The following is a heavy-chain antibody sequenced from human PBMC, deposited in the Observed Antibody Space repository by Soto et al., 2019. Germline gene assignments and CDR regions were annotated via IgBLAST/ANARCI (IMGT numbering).Heavy chain of an antibody. V-gene: IGHV1-18*01. CDR2: TTAYNGNT. CDR1: GYTFTSYG. J-gene: IGHJ4*02. D-gene: IGHD3-10*01. CDR3: ASDIVFGEYGY. Sequence: QVQLVQSGAEVKKPGASVKVSCKASGYTFTSYGTSWVRQAPGQGPEWMGGTTAYNGNTNDAHKFQGTVTVTTYTSTSTAYMELRSLRCGDTAVYYCASDIVFGEYGYWVQGTLVTVSS.